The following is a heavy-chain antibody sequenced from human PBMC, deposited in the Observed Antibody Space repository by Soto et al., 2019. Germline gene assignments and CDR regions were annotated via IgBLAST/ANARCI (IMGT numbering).Heavy chain of an antibody. CDR2: SRNKAKSDTP. V-gene: IGHV3-72*01. CDR3: DRTPQRDNNCHV. CDR1: GLTLSDHH. Sequence: EVQLVESGGGLVQPGGSLRLSCAASGLTLSDHHIDWVRQAPGKGLEWVGRSRNKAKSDTPEYAASVKDRFTISRDDLRNSVYMQMNSLNAANTAVYYWDRTPQRDNNCHVWGQGTTVTVSS. D-gene: IGHD1-20*01. J-gene: IGHJ6*02.